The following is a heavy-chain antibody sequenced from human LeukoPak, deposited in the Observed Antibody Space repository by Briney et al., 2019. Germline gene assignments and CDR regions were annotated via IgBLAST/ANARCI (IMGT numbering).Heavy chain of an antibody. J-gene: IGHJ6*03. CDR1: GFAFSTFA. CDR2: ISSSSSYI. Sequence: GGSLRLSCAASGFAFSTFAMTWVRQAPGKGLEWVSSISSSSSYIYYADSVKGRFTISRDNAKNSLYLQMNSLRAEDTAVYYCARDFNPPKSRYSSSSTGYYYMDVWGKGTTVTVSS. CDR3: ARDFNPPKSRYSSSSTGYYYMDV. V-gene: IGHV3-21*01. D-gene: IGHD6-6*01.